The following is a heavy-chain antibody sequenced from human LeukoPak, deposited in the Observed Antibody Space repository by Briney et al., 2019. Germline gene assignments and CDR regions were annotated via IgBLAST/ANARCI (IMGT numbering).Heavy chain of an antibody. Sequence: PGGSLRLSCAASRFTFSSYSMNWVRQAPGKGLEWVSSISSSSRYIYYADSVKGRFTISRDNAKNSLYLQMNSLRAEDTAVYYCARESIYYDSSGESGAYYYYMDVWGKGTTVTVSS. CDR2: ISSSSRYI. J-gene: IGHJ6*03. V-gene: IGHV3-21*01. CDR3: ARESIYYDSSGESGAYYYYMDV. CDR1: RFTFSSYS. D-gene: IGHD3-22*01.